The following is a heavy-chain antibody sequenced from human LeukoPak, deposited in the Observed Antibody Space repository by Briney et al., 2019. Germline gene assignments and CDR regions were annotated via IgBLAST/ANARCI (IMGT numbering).Heavy chain of an antibody. CDR3: ARRAPVTADWYYFDY. CDR2: IYYSGST. V-gene: IGHV4-59*08. D-gene: IGHD3-9*01. CDR1: GGSISSYY. Sequence: SETLSLTCTVSGGSISSYYWSWIRQPPGKGLERIGYIYYSGSTNYNPSLKSRVTISVDTSKNQFSLKLSSATAADTAVYYCARRAPVTADWYYFDYWGQGTLVTVSS. J-gene: IGHJ4*02.